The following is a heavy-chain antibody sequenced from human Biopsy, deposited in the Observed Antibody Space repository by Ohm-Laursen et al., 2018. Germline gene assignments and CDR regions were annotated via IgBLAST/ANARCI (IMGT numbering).Heavy chain of an antibody. J-gene: IGHJ4*02. D-gene: IGHD3-10*01. CDR3: TRAEAGSGSLLYFDY. CDR1: EFIFSRFW. V-gene: IGHV3-74*01. CDR2: INSDGSST. Sequence: SLRLFCAASEFIFSRFWMYWVRQAPGKGLVWVSRINSDGSSTNYADAVKGRFTISRDNAKNTVFLQMNSLRAEDTAVYYCTRAEAGSGSLLYFDYWGQGTLVTVSS.